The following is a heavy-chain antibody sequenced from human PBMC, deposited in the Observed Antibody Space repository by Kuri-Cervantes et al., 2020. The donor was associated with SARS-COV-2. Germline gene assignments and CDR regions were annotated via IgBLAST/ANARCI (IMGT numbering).Heavy chain of an antibody. CDR3: ARRAAMVRAFDI. CDR2: INSDGSST. V-gene: IGHV3-74*01. Sequence: GESQKISCAASGFTFSSYWMHWVRQAPGKGLVWVSRINSDGSSTSYADSVKGRFTISRDNAKNSLYLQMNSLRAEDTAVYYCARRAAMVRAFDIWGQGTMVTVSS. J-gene: IGHJ3*02. CDR1: GFTFSSYW. D-gene: IGHD3-10*01.